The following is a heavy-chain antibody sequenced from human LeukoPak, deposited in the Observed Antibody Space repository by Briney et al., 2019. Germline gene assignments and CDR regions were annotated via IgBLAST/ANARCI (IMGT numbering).Heavy chain of an antibody. V-gene: IGHV3-30*04. CDR1: GFTFSSYA. D-gene: IGHD6-19*01. Sequence: GGSLRLSCAASGFTFSSYAMHWVRQAPGKGLEWVAVISYDGSNKYYADSVKGRLTISRDNSKNTLHLQMNSLRAEDTAVYYCARDLKQWLSPPYYFDYWGQGTLVTVSS. CDR3: ARDLKQWLSPPYYFDY. CDR2: ISYDGSNK. J-gene: IGHJ4*02.